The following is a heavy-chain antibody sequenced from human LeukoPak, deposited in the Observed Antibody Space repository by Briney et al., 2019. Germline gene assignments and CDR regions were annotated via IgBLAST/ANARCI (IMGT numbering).Heavy chain of an antibody. CDR1: GFTVSSNY. Sequence: GSLRLSCAASGFTVSSNYMSWVRQAPGKGLEWVSVIYSGGSTYYTDSVKGRFTISRDNSKNTLYLQMNSLRAEDTAVYYCARDPLSSYYYYYGMDVWGQGTTVTVSS. CDR3: ARDPLSSYYYYYGMDV. CDR2: IYSGGST. V-gene: IGHV3-66*01. J-gene: IGHJ6*02.